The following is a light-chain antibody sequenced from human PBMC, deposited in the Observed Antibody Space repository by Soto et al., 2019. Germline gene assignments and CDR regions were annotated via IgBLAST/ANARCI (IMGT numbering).Light chain of an antibody. CDR2: EVS. Sequence: QSVLTQPASVSGSPGQSITISCTGTSSDVGAYDFVSWYQQHPGKAPKYLIYEVSNRPSGVSDRFSGSKSGTTASLTISGLQAEDEADYYCISYTSDDVRYVFGTGTKLTVL. V-gene: IGLV2-14*01. CDR1: SSDVGAYDF. CDR3: ISYTSDDVRYV. J-gene: IGLJ1*01.